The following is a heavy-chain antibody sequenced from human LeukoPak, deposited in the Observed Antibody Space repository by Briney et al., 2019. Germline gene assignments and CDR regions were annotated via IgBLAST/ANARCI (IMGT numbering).Heavy chain of an antibody. V-gene: IGHV5-51*01. J-gene: IGHJ4*02. CDR1: GYSFTNYW. Sequence: GASLKISCKGSGYSFTNYWIGWVRQMPGKGLKWMGIIYPGDSDARYSPSFQGQVTISADKSISTAYLQWSSLKASDTAMYYCARQSYYGSGIEDYWGQGTLVTVSS. CDR2: IYPGDSDA. CDR3: ARQSYYGSGIEDY. D-gene: IGHD3-10*01.